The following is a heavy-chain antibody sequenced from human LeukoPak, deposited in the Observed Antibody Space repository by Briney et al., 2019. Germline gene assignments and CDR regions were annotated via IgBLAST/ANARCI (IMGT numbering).Heavy chain of an antibody. V-gene: IGHV1-2*02. J-gene: IGHJ4*02. CDR1: GYTFTGYY. CDR2: IDPDSGGT. D-gene: IGHD2-2*02. Sequence: ASVTVSCKTSGYTFTGYYLHWVRQAPGQGLEWMGRIDPDSGGTHYAQKFQVRVTVTRDTSITTVYMELSGLTSDDTAVYYCARVPGPYTTSRFDYWGQGTLVTVSS. CDR3: ARVPGPYTTSRFDY.